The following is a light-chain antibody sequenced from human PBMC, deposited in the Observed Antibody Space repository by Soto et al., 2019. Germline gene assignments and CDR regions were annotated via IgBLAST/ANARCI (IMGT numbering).Light chain of an antibody. Sequence: QYALTQPASVSGYPGQSITISCTGTSSDVGNYNYVSWYQHHPGKAPKLLISGVSNRPSGISNRFSGSKSGNTASLTISGLQAEDEGHYYCSSFISSNTLVFGTGTRITV. CDR3: SSFISSNTLV. CDR1: SSDVGNYNY. J-gene: IGLJ1*01. V-gene: IGLV2-14*01. CDR2: GVS.